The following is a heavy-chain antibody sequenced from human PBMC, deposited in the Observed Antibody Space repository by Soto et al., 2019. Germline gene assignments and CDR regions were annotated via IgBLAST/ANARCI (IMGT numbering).Heavy chain of an antibody. CDR1: GFTFSSYA. Sequence: SLRLSCAASGFTFSSYAMHWVRQAPGKGLEYVSAISSNGGSTYYANSVKGRFTISRDNSKNTLYLQMGSLRAEDMAVYYCARSRDLRDYVGAGYFDPWGQGTLVTVSS. V-gene: IGHV3-64*01. J-gene: IGHJ4*02. CDR3: ARSRDLRDYVGAGYFDP. CDR2: ISSNGGST. D-gene: IGHD6-13*01.